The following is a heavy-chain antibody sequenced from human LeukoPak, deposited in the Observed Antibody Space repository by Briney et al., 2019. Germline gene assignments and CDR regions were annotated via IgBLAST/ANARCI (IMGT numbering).Heavy chain of an antibody. V-gene: IGHV3-23*01. CDR2: ISGSGGST. D-gene: IGHD3-22*01. J-gene: IGHJ3*02. Sequence: GGSLRLSCAASGFTFSSYAMSWVRQAPGKGLEWVSAISGSGGSTYYADSVKGRFTISRDNSKNTLYLQMNSLRAEDTAVYYCAKDPVNGYYYSHAFDIWGQGTMVTVSS. CDR3: AKDPVNGYYYSHAFDI. CDR1: GFTFSSYA.